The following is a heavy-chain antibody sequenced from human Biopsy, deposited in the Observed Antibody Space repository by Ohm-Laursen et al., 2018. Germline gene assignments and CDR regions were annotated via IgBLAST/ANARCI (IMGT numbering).Heavy chain of an antibody. V-gene: IGHV3-11*01. CDR3: ARDTRWSPYSMDV. J-gene: IGHJ6*02. Sequence: SLRLSCTAFGFSFSDYHMRWIRQAPGRGLEWVSYISGGGTIYYGDSMKGRVTISRDNAKNSLYLQMHSLRAEDTAVYYCARDTRWSPYSMDVWGQGTTVTASS. CDR1: GFSFSDYH. D-gene: IGHD4-23*01. CDR2: ISGGGTI.